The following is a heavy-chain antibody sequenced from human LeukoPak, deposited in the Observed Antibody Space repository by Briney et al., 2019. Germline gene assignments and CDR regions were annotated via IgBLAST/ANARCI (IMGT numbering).Heavy chain of an antibody. CDR2: ISDIGSI. J-gene: IGHJ4*02. D-gene: IGHD2/OR15-2a*01. CDR3: AGHHPRNTVDF. CDR1: GDSISSYY. V-gene: IGHV4-59*08. Sequence: SETLSLTCSVSGDSISSYYWSWIRQPPGKGPEWIAYISDIGSINYNPSLKSRVTISLDTSKNQSSLKLSSVTAADTAVYYCAGHHPRNTVDFWGQGTLVTVSS.